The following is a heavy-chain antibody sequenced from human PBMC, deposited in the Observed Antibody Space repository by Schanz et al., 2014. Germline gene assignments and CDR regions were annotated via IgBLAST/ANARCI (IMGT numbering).Heavy chain of an antibody. V-gene: IGHV3-7*01. Sequence: EVQLVESGGGLVKPGGSLRLSCAASGFTFSSYCINWVRQAPGKGLEWVANINQDGSEKYYVDSVKGRFTISRDNAKNSLYLQMNGLRAEDTAVFYCARDGDELYYFDDWGQGTLVTVSS. J-gene: IGHJ4*02. CDR3: ARDGDELYYFDD. CDR1: GFTFSSYC. CDR2: INQDGSEK. D-gene: IGHD3-10*01.